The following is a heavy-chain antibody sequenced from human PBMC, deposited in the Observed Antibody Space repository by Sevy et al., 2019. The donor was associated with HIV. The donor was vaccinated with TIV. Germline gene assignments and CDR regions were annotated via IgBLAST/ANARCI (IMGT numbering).Heavy chain of an antibody. D-gene: IGHD3-22*01. Sequence: GSLRLSCAASGFTFSTYGMHWVRQAPGKGLEWVSFITSSSHYIYYADSVKGRFTISRDNAKNSLYLQMNSLRAEDTAVYYCASAYDRSGYYYYGMDVWGQGTTVTVSS. CDR2: ITSSSHYI. J-gene: IGHJ6*02. V-gene: IGHV3-21*01. CDR1: GFTFSTYG. CDR3: ASAYDRSGYYYYGMDV.